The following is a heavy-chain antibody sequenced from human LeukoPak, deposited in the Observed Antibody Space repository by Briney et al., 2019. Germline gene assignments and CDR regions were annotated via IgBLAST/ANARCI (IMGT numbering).Heavy chain of an antibody. CDR2: IYTSGST. Sequence: SETLSLTCTVSGGSISSYYWSWIRQPAGKGLEWIGRIYTSGSTNYNPSLKSRVTMSVDTSENQFSLKLSSVTAADTAVYYCARAPGPDSSSWELAYGMDVWGQGTTVTVSS. CDR1: GGSISSYY. D-gene: IGHD6-13*01. J-gene: IGHJ6*02. CDR3: ARAPGPDSSSWELAYGMDV. V-gene: IGHV4-4*07.